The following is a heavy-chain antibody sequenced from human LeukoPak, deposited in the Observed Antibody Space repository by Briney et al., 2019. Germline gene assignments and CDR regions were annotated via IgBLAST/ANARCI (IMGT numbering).Heavy chain of an antibody. J-gene: IGHJ4*02. CDR2: INSDGSST. CDR1: GFTFSSYW. D-gene: IGHD6-13*01. CDR3: VGRSSWYFDY. V-gene: IGHV3-74*01. Sequence: PGGSLRLSCAASGFTFSSYWMHWVRQAPGKGLVWVSRINSDGSSTSYAESAKGRFTISRDNAKNTLYLQMNSLRAEDTAVYYCVGRSSWYFDYWGQGTLVTVSS.